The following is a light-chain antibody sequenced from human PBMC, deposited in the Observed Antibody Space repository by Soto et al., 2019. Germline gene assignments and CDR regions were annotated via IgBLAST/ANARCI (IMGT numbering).Light chain of an antibody. CDR3: SSYAGSNGGV. CDR2: EVS. J-gene: IGLJ2*01. CDR1: SSDVGGYNS. V-gene: IGLV2-8*01. Sequence: QAVVTQPPSASGSPGQSVTISCTGTSSDVGGYNSVSWYQQHPGKAPKLMIYEVSERPSGVPDRFSGSKSGNTASLTVSGLQAVDEADYYCSSYAGSNGGVFGGGTQLTVL.